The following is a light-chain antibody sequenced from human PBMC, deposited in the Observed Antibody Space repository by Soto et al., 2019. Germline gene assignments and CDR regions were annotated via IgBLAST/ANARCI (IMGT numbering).Light chain of an antibody. Sequence: DIVMTQTPLSLPVTPGEPASISCRSSQTLLDSDDGNTYLDWYLQEPGQSPQLLIYGISSRASGVPDRFSGSGSGTDFTLKISRVEAGDVGVFYCMQRKEFPWTFGQGTKVEIK. V-gene: IGKV2-40*01. CDR3: MQRKEFPWT. CDR2: GIS. J-gene: IGKJ1*01. CDR1: QTLLDSDDGNTY.